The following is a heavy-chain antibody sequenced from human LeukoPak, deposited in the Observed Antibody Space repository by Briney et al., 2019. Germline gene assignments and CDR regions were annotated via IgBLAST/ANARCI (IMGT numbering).Heavy chain of an antibody. J-gene: IGHJ6*02. CDR2: INWNGGTT. CDR3: AREGSGSPHYGMDV. CDR1: GFTFDDYG. Sequence: GGSLRLSCAASGFTFDDYGMSWVRQAPEKGLEWVSGINWNGGTTGYADSVKGRFTISRDNAKNSLYLQMNSLRAEDTALYYCAREGSGSPHYGMDVWGQGTTVTVSS. D-gene: IGHD3-10*01. V-gene: IGHV3-20*04.